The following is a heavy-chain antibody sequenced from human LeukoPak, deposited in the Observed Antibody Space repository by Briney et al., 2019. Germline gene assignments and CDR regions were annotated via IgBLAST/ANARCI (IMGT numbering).Heavy chain of an antibody. CDR2: IYSGGSS. CDR3: AKDQIGGAPGYVGGPLDQ. D-gene: IGHD2-15*01. Sequence: GGSLRLSCAASGFTVSSNYMSWVRQAPGKGLEWVSVIYSGGSSYYADSVKGRFTISRDNSKNTVYLQMTSLRTEDTAVYYCAKDQIGGAPGYVGGPLDQWGQGTLVTVSS. J-gene: IGHJ4*02. V-gene: IGHV3-66*02. CDR1: GFTVSSNY.